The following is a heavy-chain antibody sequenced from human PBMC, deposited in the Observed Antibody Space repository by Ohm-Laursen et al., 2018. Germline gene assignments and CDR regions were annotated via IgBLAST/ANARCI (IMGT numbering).Heavy chain of an antibody. CDR2: IIPIFGTA. CDR3: ARGPQPSNFLNYGMDV. CDR1: GGTFSSYA. V-gene: IGHV1-69*01. J-gene: IGHJ6*02. Sequence: VSSVKVSCKASGGTFSSYAISWVRQAPGQGLEWMGGIIPIFGTANYAQKFQGRVTITADESTSTAYMELSSLRSEDTAVYYCARGPQPSNFLNYGMDVWGQGTTVTVSS. D-gene: IGHD3-3*01.